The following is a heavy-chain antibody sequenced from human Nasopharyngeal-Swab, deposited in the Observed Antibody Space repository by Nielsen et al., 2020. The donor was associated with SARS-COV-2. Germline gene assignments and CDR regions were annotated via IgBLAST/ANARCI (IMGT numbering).Heavy chain of an antibody. Sequence: GESLKISCAASGFAFSSYAMHWVRQAPGKGLEWVAVISYDGSNKYYADSVKGRFTISRDNSKNTLYLQMNSLRAEDTAVYYCARDGPITMVRGVIILYYYGMDVWGQGTTVTVSS. CDR2: ISYDGSNK. V-gene: IGHV3-30-3*01. J-gene: IGHJ6*02. CDR1: GFAFSSYA. D-gene: IGHD3-10*01. CDR3: ARDGPITMVRGVIILYYYGMDV.